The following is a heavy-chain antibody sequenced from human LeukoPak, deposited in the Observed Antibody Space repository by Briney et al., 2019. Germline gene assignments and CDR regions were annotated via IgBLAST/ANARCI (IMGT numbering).Heavy chain of an antibody. Sequence: SETLSLTCTVSGGSLSSYYWTWIRQPPGKGLEWIAYIYNSGTTNYNPSLKSRVTISVDTSKNQFSLKLTSATAADTAVYYCARGTYYYGSSAYSPFDYWGKGTLVPVSS. D-gene: IGHD3-22*01. J-gene: IGHJ4*02. CDR1: GGSLSSYY. CDR2: IYNSGTT. V-gene: IGHV4-59*01. CDR3: ARGTYYYGSSAYSPFDY.